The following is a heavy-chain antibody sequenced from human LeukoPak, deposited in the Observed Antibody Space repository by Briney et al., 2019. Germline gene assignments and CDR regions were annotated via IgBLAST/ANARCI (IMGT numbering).Heavy chain of an antibody. D-gene: IGHD5-18*01. J-gene: IGHJ3*02. CDR3: ARGGYSYGLSYAFDI. CDR2: FSGSGGGT. CDR1: GFTFSSYA. Sequence: PGGSLRLSCAASGFTFSSYAMSWVRQAPGKGLEWVSSFSGSGGGTYYADSVKGRFTISGDNSKNTLYLQMNSLRAEDTAVYYCARGGYSYGLSYAFDIWGQGTMVTVSS. V-gene: IGHV3-23*01.